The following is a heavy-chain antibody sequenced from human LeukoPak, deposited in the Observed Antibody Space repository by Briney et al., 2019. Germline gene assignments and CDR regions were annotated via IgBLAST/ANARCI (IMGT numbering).Heavy chain of an antibody. CDR2: MNPNSGNT. CDR3: ASFARPTYYYDSSGYYPFDP. V-gene: IGHV1-8*01. CDR1: GYIFTSYD. Sequence: ASVKVSCKASGYIFTSYDINWVRQATGQGLEWMGWMNPNSGNTGYAQKFQGRVTMTRNTSISTAYMELSSLRSEDTAVYYCASFARPTYYYDSSGYYPFDPWGQGTLVTVSS. J-gene: IGHJ5*02. D-gene: IGHD3-22*01.